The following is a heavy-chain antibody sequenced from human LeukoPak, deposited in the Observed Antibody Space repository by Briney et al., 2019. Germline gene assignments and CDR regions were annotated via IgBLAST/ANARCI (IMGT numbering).Heavy chain of an antibody. CDR1: GGSFSGYY. J-gene: IGHJ4*02. CDR2: INHSGST. D-gene: IGHD3-16*02. V-gene: IGHV4-34*01. CDR3: ARTGGLGELSLYLDY. Sequence: SETLSLTCAVYGGSFSGYYWSWIRQPPGKGLEWIGEINHSGSTNYNPSLKSRVTISVDTSKNQFSLKLSSVTAADTAVYYCARTGGLGELSLYLDYWGQGTLVTVSS.